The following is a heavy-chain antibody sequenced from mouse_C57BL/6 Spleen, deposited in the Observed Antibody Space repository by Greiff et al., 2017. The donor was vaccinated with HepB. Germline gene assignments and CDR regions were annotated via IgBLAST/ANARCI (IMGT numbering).Heavy chain of an antibody. CDR1: GYAFSSYW. CDR3: AREEDYYGSSPYYFDY. Sequence: VQLKESGAELVKPGASVKISCKASGYAFSSYWMNWVKQRPGKGLEWIGQIYPGDGDTNYNGKFKGKATLTADKSSSTAYMQLSSLTSEDSAVYFCAREEDYYGSSPYYFDYWGQGTTLTVSS. V-gene: IGHV1-80*01. D-gene: IGHD1-1*01. J-gene: IGHJ2*01. CDR2: IYPGDGDT.